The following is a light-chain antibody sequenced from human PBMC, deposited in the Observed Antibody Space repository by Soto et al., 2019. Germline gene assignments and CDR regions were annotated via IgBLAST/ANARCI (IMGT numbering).Light chain of an antibody. Sequence: QSALTQPASVSGSPGQSITISCTGTSSDVGGYNYVSWYQQHPGKAPKLMIYDVSNRPSRVSNRFSGSKSGNTASLTISGLQAEDEADYYCNSYTSSSTYVFGPGTKLTVL. V-gene: IGLV2-14*01. J-gene: IGLJ1*01. CDR2: DVS. CDR3: NSYTSSSTYV. CDR1: SSDVGGYNY.